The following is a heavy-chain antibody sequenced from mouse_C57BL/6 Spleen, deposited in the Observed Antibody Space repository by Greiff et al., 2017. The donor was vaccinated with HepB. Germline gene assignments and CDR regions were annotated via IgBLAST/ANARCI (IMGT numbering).Heavy chain of an antibody. D-gene: IGHD2-3*01. CDR1: GYTFTSYW. J-gene: IGHJ4*01. Sequence: QVQLQQPGAELVKPGASVKMSCKASGYTFTSYWITWVKQRPGQGLEWIGDIYPGSGSTNYNEKFKSKATQTVDTSSSTAYMQLSSLTSEDSAVYYCARSRLLQLTYYAMDYWGQGTSVTVSS. V-gene: IGHV1-55*01. CDR3: ARSRLLQLTYYAMDY. CDR2: IYPGSGST.